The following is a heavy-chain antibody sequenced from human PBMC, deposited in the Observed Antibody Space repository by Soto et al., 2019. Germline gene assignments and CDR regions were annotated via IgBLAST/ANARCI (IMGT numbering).Heavy chain of an antibody. CDR2: IYYSGST. CDR3: ASSLPDYDFWSGYYYYYYYMDV. D-gene: IGHD3-3*01. J-gene: IGHJ6*03. CDR1: GGSISSSSYY. V-gene: IGHV4-39*01. Sequence: SETLSLTCTVSGGSISSSSYYWGWIRQPPGKGLEWIGSIYYSGSTYYNPSLKSRVTISVDTSKNQFSLKLSSVTAADTAVYYCASSLPDYDFWSGYYYYYYYMDVWGKGTTVTVSS.